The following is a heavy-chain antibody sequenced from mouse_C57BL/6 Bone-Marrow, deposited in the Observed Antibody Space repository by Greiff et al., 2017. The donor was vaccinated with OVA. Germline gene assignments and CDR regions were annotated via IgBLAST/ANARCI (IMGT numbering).Heavy chain of an antibody. CDR3: ASLYGYYFDY. V-gene: IGHV5-4*01. CDR2: ISDGGSYT. D-gene: IGHD1-1*01. J-gene: IGHJ2*01. CDR1: GFTFSSYA. Sequence: EVQLVESGGGLVKPGGSLKLSCAASGFTFSSYAMSWVRQTPEKRLEWVATISDGGSYTYYPDNVKGRFTISRDNAKNNLYLQMSHLKSEDTAMYYCASLYGYYFDYWGQGTTLTVSS.